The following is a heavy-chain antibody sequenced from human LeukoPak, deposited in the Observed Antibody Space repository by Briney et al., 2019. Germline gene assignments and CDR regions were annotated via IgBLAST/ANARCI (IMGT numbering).Heavy chain of an antibody. CDR1: GFTFDSYA. J-gene: IGHJ5*02. CDR2: IGGRGGST. D-gene: IGHD3-16*01. V-gene: IGHV3-23*01. CDR3: AEGGDWFDP. Sequence: PGGSLRLSCAASGFTFDSYAMTWVRQAPGKGLELVSGIGGRGGSTYYADSVKGRFTISRDNSKNTLYLQMNSLRAEDTAVYYCAEGGDWFDPWGQGTLVTVSS.